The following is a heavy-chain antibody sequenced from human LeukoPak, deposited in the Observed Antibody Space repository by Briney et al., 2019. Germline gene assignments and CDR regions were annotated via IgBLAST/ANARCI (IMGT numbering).Heavy chain of an antibody. J-gene: IGHJ4*02. CDR2: IDNSGST. CDR1: GGSISSNNYY. V-gene: IGHV4-39*07. Sequence: PSETLSLTCTVSGGSISSNNYYWGWIRQPPGKGLEWIGSIDNSGSTYYNPSLKSRVTISVDKSKNQFSLKPSSVTAADTAVYYCASSHRRYGLPGYWGQGTLVTVSS. CDR3: ASSHRRYGLPGY. D-gene: IGHD3-9*01.